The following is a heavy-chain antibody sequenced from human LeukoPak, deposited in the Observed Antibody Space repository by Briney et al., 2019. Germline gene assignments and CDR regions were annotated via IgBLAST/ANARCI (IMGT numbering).Heavy chain of an antibody. J-gene: IGHJ3*02. Sequence: SETLSLTCTVSGGSISSYYWSWIRQPAGKGLELIGRIYTNGTTNYNPSLKSRVTISVDTSKNQFSLKLSSVTAADTAVYYCAREGIIDAFDTWGQGTVVTVSS. CDR1: GGSISSYY. CDR3: AREGIIDAFDT. CDR2: IYTNGTT. V-gene: IGHV4-4*07.